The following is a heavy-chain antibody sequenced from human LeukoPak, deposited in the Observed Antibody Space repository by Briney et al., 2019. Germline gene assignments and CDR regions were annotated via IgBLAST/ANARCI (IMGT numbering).Heavy chain of an antibody. D-gene: IGHD1-14*01. J-gene: IGHJ4*02. V-gene: IGHV4-4*07. CDR3: ARNKDGRGIYQYVAFDS. CDR2: MYSSGPT. CDR1: GGSVSRYY. Sequence: SETLSLTCTVSGGSVSRYYWTWIRQPAGKGLEWIGRMYSSGPTNYSPSLKSRVTMSLDTSKNQFSLRLSSATAADTAVYYCARNKDGRGIYQYVAFDSWGQGTLVTVSS.